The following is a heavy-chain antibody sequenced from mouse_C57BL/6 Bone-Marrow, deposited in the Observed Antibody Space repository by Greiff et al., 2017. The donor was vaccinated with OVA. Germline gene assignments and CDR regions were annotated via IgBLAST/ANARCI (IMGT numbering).Heavy chain of an antibody. CDR3: ARRQLRLRVFAY. V-gene: IGHV1-55*01. J-gene: IGHJ3*01. CDR1: GYTFTSYW. Sequence: QVQLQQPGAELVKPGASVKMSCKASGYTFTSYWITWVKQRPGQGLEWIGDIYPGSGSTNYNEKFKSKATLTVDTSSSTAYMQLSSLTSEDSAVYYCARRQLRLRVFAYWGQGTLVTVSA. D-gene: IGHD3-2*02. CDR2: IYPGSGST.